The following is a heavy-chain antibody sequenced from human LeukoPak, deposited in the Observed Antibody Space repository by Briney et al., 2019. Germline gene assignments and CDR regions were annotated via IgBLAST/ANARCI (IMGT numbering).Heavy chain of an antibody. J-gene: IGHJ4*02. CDR1: GGSISSSNW. CDR2: IYHSGST. V-gene: IGHV4-4*02. Sequence: SGTLSLTCAVSGGSISSSNWWSWVRQPPGKGLEWIGEIYHSGSTNYNPSLKSRVTISVDTSKNQFSLKLSSVTAADTAVYYCARQGPSVYGSGSYSIDYWGQGTLVTVSS. D-gene: IGHD3-10*01. CDR3: ARQGPSVYGSGSYSIDY.